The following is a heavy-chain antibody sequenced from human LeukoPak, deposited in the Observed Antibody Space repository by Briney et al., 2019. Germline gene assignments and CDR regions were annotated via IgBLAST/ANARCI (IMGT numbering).Heavy chain of an antibody. D-gene: IGHD3-9*01. CDR3: ARSPHILTGENFDF. J-gene: IGHJ4*02. Sequence: ASVKVSCKASGYTFTSYGISWVRQAPGQGLEWVGWINPNSGGTNYAQKFYARVTMTRDTSISTAYMELCRLRSDDTAVFYCARSPHILTGENFDFWGQGTLVTVSS. CDR2: INPNSGGT. CDR1: GYTFTSYG. V-gene: IGHV1-2*02.